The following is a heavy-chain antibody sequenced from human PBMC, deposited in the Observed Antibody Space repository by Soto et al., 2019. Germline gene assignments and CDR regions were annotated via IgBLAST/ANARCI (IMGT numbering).Heavy chain of an antibody. CDR3: AKDGYDYYFDY. D-gene: IGHD5-18*01. CDR2: ISWDGGST. V-gene: IGHV3-43*01. Sequence: GGSLRLSCAASGFTFDDYTMHWVRQAPGKGLEWVSLISWDGGSTYYADSVKGRFTISRDNSKNYLYLQMNSLRTEDTALYYCAKDGYDYYFDYWGQGTLVTVSS. J-gene: IGHJ4*02. CDR1: GFTFDDYT.